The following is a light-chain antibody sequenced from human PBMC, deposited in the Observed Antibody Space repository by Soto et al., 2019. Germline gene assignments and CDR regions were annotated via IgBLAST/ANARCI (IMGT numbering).Light chain of an antibody. J-gene: IGLJ1*01. CDR2: GNS. CDR1: SSNIGAGYD. V-gene: IGLV1-40*01. Sequence: QSVRTQPPSVSGAPGHRVTNSCTGSSSNIGAGYDVHWYQQLPGTAPKLLIYGNSNRPSGVPDRFSGSKSGTSASLAITGLQAEDEADYYCQSYDSSLSGYVFGTGTKVTVL. CDR3: QSYDSSLSGYV.